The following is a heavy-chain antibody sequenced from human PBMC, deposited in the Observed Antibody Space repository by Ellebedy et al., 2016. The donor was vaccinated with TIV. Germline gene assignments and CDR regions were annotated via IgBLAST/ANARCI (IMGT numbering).Heavy chain of an antibody. J-gene: IGHJ4*02. Sequence: GESLKISCAASGFTFSSYWMHWVRQAPGKGLVWVSRINSDGSSTSYADSVKGRFTISRDNAKNTLYLQMNSLRAEDTAVYYCAKDMEISSYGTGVGFDYWGQGTLVTVSS. CDR3: AKDMEISSYGTGVGFDY. D-gene: IGHD5-18*01. CDR2: INSDGSST. CDR1: GFTFSSYW. V-gene: IGHV3-74*01.